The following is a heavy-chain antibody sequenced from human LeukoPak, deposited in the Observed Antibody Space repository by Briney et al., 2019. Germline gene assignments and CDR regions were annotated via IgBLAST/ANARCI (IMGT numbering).Heavy chain of an antibody. CDR1: GGSTSSHY. V-gene: IGHV4-59*11. D-gene: IGHD6-19*01. J-gene: IGHJ4*02. CDR2: IYYSGNT. Sequence: PSETLSLTCIVSGGSTSSHYWTWIRQPPGKGLEYIGYIYYSGNTNYNPSLKSRVTISVDRSKNQFSLKLTSVTAEDTAVYYCARINSGWYFDYWGQGTLVTVSS. CDR3: ARINSGWYFDY.